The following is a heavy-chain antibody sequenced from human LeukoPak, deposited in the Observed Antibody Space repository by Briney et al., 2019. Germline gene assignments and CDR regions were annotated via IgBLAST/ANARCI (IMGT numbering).Heavy chain of an antibody. CDR2: TYYRCKRYN. CDR1: GDSVSANNAA. J-gene: IGHJ3*02. V-gene: IGHV6-1*01. CDR3: ARNQGFSDAFDI. Sequence: SKTLSLTCAISGDSVSANNAAWNWIRQSPARGLEWLASTYYRCKRYNDYGVSVKSRTIIIPDTSKNQFSLQLNPVTPEDTAVYYCARNQGFSDAFDIWGEGKMVTVSS. D-gene: IGHD3-10*01.